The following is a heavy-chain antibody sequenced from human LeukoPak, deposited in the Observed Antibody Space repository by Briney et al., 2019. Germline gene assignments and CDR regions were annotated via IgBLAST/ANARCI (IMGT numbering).Heavy chain of an antibody. D-gene: IGHD5-18*01. V-gene: IGHV3-30*03. CDR1: GFTFSSYG. J-gene: IGHJ4*02. CDR3: ARDGYNYGLYFDY. CDR2: ISYDGSNK. Sequence: GGSLRLSCAASGFTFSSYGMHWVRQAPGKGLEWVAVISYDGSNKYYADSVKGRFTISRDNSKNTLYLQMNSLRAEDTAVYYCARDGYNYGLYFDYWGQGTLVTVSS.